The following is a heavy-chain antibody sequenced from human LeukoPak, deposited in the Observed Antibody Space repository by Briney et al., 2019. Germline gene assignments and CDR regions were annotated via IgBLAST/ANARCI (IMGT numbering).Heavy chain of an antibody. Sequence: SETLSLTCTVSGGSISSSSYYWGWIRQPPGKGLEWIGSIYYSGSTYYNPSLKRRVTISVDTSKNQFSLKLSSVTAADTAVYYCATQETTTDYWGQGTLVTVSS. CDR1: GGSISSSSYY. V-gene: IGHV4-39*01. CDR2: IYYSGST. J-gene: IGHJ4*02. D-gene: IGHD4-17*01. CDR3: ATQETTTDY.